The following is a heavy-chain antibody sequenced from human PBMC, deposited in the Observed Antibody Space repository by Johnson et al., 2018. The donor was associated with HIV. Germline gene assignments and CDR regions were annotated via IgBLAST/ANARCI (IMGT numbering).Heavy chain of an antibody. CDR1: GFTVSSNY. CDR2: IYSGGST. V-gene: IGHV3-66*01. Sequence: VQLLESGGGVVQPGRSLRLSCAASGFTVSSNYMSWVRQAPGKGLEWVSVIYSGGSTYYADSVKGRFTISRDNSKNTLYLQMNSLTAGDTAVYYCARTRSGSFPHSDPFDTWGQGTMVTVSS. CDR3: ARTRSGSFPHSDPFDT. J-gene: IGHJ3*02. D-gene: IGHD1-26*01.